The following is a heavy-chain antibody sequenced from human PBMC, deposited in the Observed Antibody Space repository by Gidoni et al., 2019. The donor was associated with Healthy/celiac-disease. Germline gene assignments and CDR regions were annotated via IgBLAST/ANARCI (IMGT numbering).Heavy chain of an antibody. D-gene: IGHD1-26*01. Sequence: EVQLVESGGGLVKPGGSHRLSCAASGFTFSNAWMSWVRQAPGKGLEWVGRIKSKTDGGTTDYAAPVKGRFTISRDDSKNTLYLQMNSLKTEDTAVYYCTTPPAAPRGATKRSFNYWGQGTLVTVSS. V-gene: IGHV3-15*01. CDR1: GFTFSNAW. CDR2: IKSKTDGGTT. CDR3: TTPPAAPRGATKRSFNY. J-gene: IGHJ4*02.